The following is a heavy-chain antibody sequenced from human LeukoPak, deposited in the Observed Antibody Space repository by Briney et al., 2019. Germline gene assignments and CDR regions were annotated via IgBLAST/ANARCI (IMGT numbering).Heavy chain of an antibody. V-gene: IGHV3-48*04. CDR1: GFTFSSYS. J-gene: IGHJ4*02. CDR2: ISSSSSTI. Sequence: PGGSLRLSCAASGFTFSSYSMNWVRQAPGKGLEWVSYISSSSSTIYYADSVKGRFTISRDNAKNSLYLQMNSLRAEDTAVYYCARDPSYYDSSGHYDYWGQGTLVTVSS. CDR3: ARDPSYYDSSGHYDY. D-gene: IGHD3-22*01.